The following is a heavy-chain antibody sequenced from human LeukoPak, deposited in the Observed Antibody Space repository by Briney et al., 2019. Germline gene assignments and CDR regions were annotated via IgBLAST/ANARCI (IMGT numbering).Heavy chain of an antibody. Sequence: PSETPSLTCAVSGGSISSGGYSWSWIRQPPGKGLEWIGYIYYSGSTYYNPSLKSRVTISVDTSKNQFSLKLSSVTAADTAVYYCARVSGADRYCTNGVCRTTTALGYYYMDVWGKGTTVTVSS. CDR3: ARVSGADRYCTNGVCRTTTALGYYYMDV. D-gene: IGHD2-8*01. CDR2: IYYSGST. V-gene: IGHV4-30-4*07. J-gene: IGHJ6*03. CDR1: GGSISSGGYS.